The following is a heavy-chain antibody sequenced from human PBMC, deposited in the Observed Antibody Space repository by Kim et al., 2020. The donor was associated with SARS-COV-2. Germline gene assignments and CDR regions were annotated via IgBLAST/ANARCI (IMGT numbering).Heavy chain of an antibody. CDR1: GYSFTSYW. J-gene: IGHJ4*02. V-gene: IGHV5-51*01. D-gene: IGHD3-10*01. CDR3: ARILVRGVMVY. CDR2: IYPDDSDS. Sequence: GESLQISCQGSGYSFTSYWIGWVRQMPGKGLEWMGIIYPDDSDSRYSPSFQGQVTISADKSISTAYLQWSSLKASDTAMYYCARILVRGVMVYWGQGTLVTVSS.